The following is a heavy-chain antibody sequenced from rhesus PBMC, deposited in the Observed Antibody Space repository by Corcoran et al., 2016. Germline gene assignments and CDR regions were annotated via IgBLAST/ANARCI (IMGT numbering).Heavy chain of an antibody. CDR2: IYGSGGST. Sequence: NWIRQPPGKGLEWMGRIYGSGGSTCCNPSLKSRVTFSKDTSKNQFSLKLSSVTAADTAVYYCATGYSGIPYYFDYWGQGVLVTVSS. V-gene: IGHV4S6*01. D-gene: IGHD6-25*01. J-gene: IGHJ4*01. CDR3: ATGYSGIPYYFDY.